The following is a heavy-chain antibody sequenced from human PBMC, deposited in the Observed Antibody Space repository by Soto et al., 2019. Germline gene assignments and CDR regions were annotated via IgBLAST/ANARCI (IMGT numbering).Heavy chain of an antibody. J-gene: IGHJ4*02. CDR3: ARGWVQEHLDY. Sequence: SVKVSCKASGGTFSSYAISWVRQAPGQGLEWMGGIIPIFGTANYAQKFQGRVTITADESTSTAYMELSSLRSEDTAVYYCARGWVQEHLDYWGQGTLVTVSS. CDR2: IIPIFGTA. CDR1: GGTFSSYA. V-gene: IGHV1-69*13. D-gene: IGHD1-1*01.